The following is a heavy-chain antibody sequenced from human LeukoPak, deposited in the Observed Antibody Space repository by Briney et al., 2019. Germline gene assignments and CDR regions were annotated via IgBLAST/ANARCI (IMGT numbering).Heavy chain of an antibody. Sequence: SVKVSCKASGFTFTSSAMQWVRQARGQRLEWIGWIVVGSGNTNYAQKFQKRVTITRDMSTSTAYMELSSLRSEDTAVYYCAAIRERNTAMDHRSDYWGQGTLVTVSS. CDR3: AAIRERNTAMDHRSDY. CDR2: IVVGSGNT. CDR1: GFTFTSSA. D-gene: IGHD5-18*01. J-gene: IGHJ4*02. V-gene: IGHV1-58*02.